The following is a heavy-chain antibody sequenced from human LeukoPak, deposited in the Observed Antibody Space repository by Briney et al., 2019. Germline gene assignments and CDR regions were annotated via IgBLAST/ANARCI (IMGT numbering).Heavy chain of an antibody. V-gene: IGHV1-2*02. CDR3: ASSVLRYFVSGWFDP. D-gene: IGHD3-9*01. J-gene: IGHJ5*02. Sequence: ASVKVSCKASGYTFTGYYMRWVRQAPGQGLEWMGWINPNSGGTNYAQKFQGRVTMTRDTSISTAYMELSRLRSDDTAVYYCASSVLRYFVSGWFDPWGQGTLVTVSS. CDR1: GYTFTGYY. CDR2: INPNSGGT.